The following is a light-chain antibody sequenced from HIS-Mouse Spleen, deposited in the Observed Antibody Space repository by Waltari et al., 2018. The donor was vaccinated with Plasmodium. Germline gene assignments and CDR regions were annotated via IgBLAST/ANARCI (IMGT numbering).Light chain of an antibody. CDR2: EDS. CDR3: YSTDSSGNHRV. J-gene: IGLJ3*02. V-gene: IGLV3-10*01. Sequence: SYELTQPPAASVSPGQTARTTCSGAALPKKYSYWDQQKSGQAPVLVIYEDSKRPAGIPERFSGSSSGTMATLTISGAQVEDEADYYCYSTDSSGNHRVFGGGTKLTVL. CDR1: ALPKKY.